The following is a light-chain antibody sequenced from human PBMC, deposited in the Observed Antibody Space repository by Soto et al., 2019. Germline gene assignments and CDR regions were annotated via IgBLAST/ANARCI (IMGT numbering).Light chain of an antibody. Sequence: DIQMTQSTSSLSASLGDRVTITCRASQGIGVYLAWFQQKPGKVPKLLIYAASALQSGVPSRFSGSGSGTDFTLTISSLQPEDFATYFCQKYNSAPLTFGGGTKVEIK. CDR2: AAS. CDR3: QKYNSAPLT. V-gene: IGKV1-27*01. CDR1: QGIGVY. J-gene: IGKJ4*01.